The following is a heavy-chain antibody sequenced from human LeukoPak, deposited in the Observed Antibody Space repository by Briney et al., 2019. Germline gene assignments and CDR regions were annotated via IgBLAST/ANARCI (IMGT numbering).Heavy chain of an antibody. D-gene: IGHD3-3*01. V-gene: IGHV3-74*01. CDR1: RFIFSTYS. J-gene: IGHJ4*02. Sequence: PGGSLRLSCVVSRFIFSTYSMNWVRQAPGKGLVWVSCINTDGSGTSHADSVRGRFTISRDNAKNTVYLHVSSLRAEDTAVYYCARGLSYGVAYGDYWGQGTLLTVSS. CDR2: INTDGSGT. CDR3: ARGLSYGVAYGDY.